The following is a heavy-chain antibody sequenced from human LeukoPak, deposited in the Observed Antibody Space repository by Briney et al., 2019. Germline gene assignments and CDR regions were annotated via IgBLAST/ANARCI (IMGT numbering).Heavy chain of an antibody. CDR1: GFTFDDYA. CDR3: AKGESFDY. J-gene: IGHJ4*02. Sequence: GGSLRLSCAASGFTFDDYAMHWVRQAPGKGLEWVSDISWNSGSIGYADSVKGRFTISRDNAKNSLYLQMNSLRAEDTALYYCAKGESFDYWGQGTLVTVSS. V-gene: IGHV3-9*01. CDR2: ISWNSGSI.